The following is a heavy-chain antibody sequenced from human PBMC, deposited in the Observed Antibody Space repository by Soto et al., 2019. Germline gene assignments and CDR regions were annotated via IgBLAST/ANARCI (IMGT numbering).Heavy chain of an antibody. CDR3: AKSGAIAALEP. CDR1: GLTFSNYA. CDR2: TRGSGGST. Sequence: EAQLLESGGGLVQPGGSLRLSCAASGLTFSNYAMSWVRQAPGKGLEWVSGTRGSGGSTYYADSVKGRFTISRDNSKNTLYLQMNSLRADDTAVYYCAKSGAIAALEPWGQGTLVTVSS. D-gene: IGHD6-6*01. J-gene: IGHJ5*02. V-gene: IGHV3-23*01.